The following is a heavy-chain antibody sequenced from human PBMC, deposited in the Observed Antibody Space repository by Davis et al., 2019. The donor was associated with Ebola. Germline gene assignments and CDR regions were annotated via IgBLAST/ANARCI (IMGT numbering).Heavy chain of an antibody. CDR2: IRSKANSYAT. D-gene: IGHD5/OR15-5a*01. Sequence: GESLKISCAASGFTFSGSAMHWVRQASGKGLEWVGRIRSKANSYATAYAASVKGRFTISRDDSKNTAYLQMNSLRAEDTAVYYCARVYGQGLVYGMDVWGQGTTVTVSS. CDR3: ARVYGQGLVYGMDV. V-gene: IGHV3-73*01. CDR1: GFTFSGSA. J-gene: IGHJ6*02.